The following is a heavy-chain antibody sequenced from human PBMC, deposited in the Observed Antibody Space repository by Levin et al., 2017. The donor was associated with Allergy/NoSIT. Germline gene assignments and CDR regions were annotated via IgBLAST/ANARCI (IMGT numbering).Heavy chain of an antibody. J-gene: IGHJ5*02. D-gene: IGHD3-22*01. CDR3: ARVITMIVAGVGWFDP. CDR2: IYYSGST. CDR1: GGSISSSSYY. V-gene: IGHV4-39*07. Sequence: GSLRLSCTVSGGSISSSSYYWGWIRQPPGKGLEWIGSIYYSGSTYYNPSLKSRVTISVDTSKNQFSLKLSSVTAADTAVYYCARVITMIVAGVGWFDPWGQGTLVTVSS.